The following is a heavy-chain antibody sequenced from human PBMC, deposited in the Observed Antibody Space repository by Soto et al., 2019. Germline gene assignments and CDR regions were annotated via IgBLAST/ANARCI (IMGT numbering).Heavy chain of an antibody. V-gene: IGHV4-59*08. CDR1: GGSISRYY. CDR3: ARLKYSSSSKWHYYYYYMDV. J-gene: IGHJ6*03. CDR2: IYYSGST. D-gene: IGHD6-6*01. Sequence: PSETLSLTCTVSGGSISRYYWSWIRQRPGKGLEWIGYIYYSGSTNYNPSLKSRVTISVDTSKNQFSLKLSSVTAADTAVYYCARLKYSSSSKWHYYYYYMDVWGKGTTVTVSS.